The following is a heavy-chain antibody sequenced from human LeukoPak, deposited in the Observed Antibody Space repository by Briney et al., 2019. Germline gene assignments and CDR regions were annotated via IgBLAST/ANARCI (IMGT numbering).Heavy chain of an antibody. J-gene: IGHJ3*02. CDR3: ARDDSEIAGTNAFDI. D-gene: IGHD6-13*01. Sequence: SETLSLTCTVSGGSIRSYYWSWIRQPPGKGLEWIGYIYYSGSTNYNPSLKSRVTISVDTSKNQFSLKLSSVTAADTAVYYCARDDSEIAGTNAFDIWGQGTMVTVSS. CDR1: GGSIRSYY. CDR2: IYYSGST. V-gene: IGHV4-59*01.